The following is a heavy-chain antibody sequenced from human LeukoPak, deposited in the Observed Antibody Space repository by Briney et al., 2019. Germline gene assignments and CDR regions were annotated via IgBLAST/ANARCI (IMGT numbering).Heavy chain of an antibody. Sequence: GGSLRLSCAASGFIFSTYSMNWVRQAPGKGLEWVSSITGSYSHIYYADSVKGRFTISRDNAKNSLYLQMNSLRAEDTGVYFCVSGGDSGYWGQGTLVTVSS. CDR1: GFIFSTYS. V-gene: IGHV3-21*04. D-gene: IGHD2-21*02. CDR2: ITGSYSHI. CDR3: VSGGDSGY. J-gene: IGHJ4*02.